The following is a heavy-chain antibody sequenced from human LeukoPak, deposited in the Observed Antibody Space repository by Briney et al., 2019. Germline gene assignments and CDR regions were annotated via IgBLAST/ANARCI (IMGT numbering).Heavy chain of an antibody. D-gene: IGHD3-3*01. CDR1: GGTFSSYA. CDR3: ASDSRILEWLPTSLDY. CDR2: IIPIFGTA. V-gene: IGHV1-69*13. J-gene: IGHJ4*02. Sequence: GASVKVSCKASGGTFSSYAISWVRQAPGQGLEWMGGIIPIFGTANYAQKFQGRVTITADESTSTAYMELSSLRSEDTAVYYCASDSRILEWLPTSLDYWGQGTLVTVSS.